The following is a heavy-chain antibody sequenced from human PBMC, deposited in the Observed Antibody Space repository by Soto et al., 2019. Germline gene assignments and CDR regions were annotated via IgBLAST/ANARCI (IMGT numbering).Heavy chain of an antibody. D-gene: IGHD3-10*01. V-gene: IGHV4-34*01. CDR3: ARGVGVGYYGSGSYYHYYYYGMDV. CDR1: GGSFSGYY. CDR2: INHSGST. Sequence: LSLTCAVYGGSFSGYYWSWIRQPPGKGLEWIGEINHSGSTNYNPSLKSRVTISVDTSKNQFSLKLSSVTAADTAVYYCARGVGVGYYGSGSYYHYYYYGMDVWGQGTTVTVSS. J-gene: IGHJ6*02.